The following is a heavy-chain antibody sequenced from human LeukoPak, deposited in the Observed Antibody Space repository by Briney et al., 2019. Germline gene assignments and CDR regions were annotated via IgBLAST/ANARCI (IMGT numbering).Heavy chain of an antibody. CDR1: GGSISSYY. CDR3: ARSEPQLVWYFDL. CDR2: IYYSGST. D-gene: IGHD6-6*01. V-gene: IGHV4-59*01. Sequence: SETLSLTCTVSGGSISSYYWSWLRQPPGKGLKWIGYIYYSGSTNYNPSLKSRVTISVDTSKNQFSLKLSSVTAADTAVYYCARSEPQLVWYFDLWGRGTLVTVSS. J-gene: IGHJ2*01.